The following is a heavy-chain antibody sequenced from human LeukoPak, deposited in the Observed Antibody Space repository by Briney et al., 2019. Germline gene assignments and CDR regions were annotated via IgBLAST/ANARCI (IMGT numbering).Heavy chain of an antibody. CDR3: ATSRRDDYNFDY. V-gene: IGHV3-23*01. D-gene: IGHD5-24*01. J-gene: IGHJ4*02. CDR1: GFTFSSYA. Sequence: PGGSLRLSCAASGFTFSSYAMSWVRQAPGKGLEWVSAISGSGGSTYYADSVKGRFTISRYNSNNTLYLQMNSLRAEDTAVYYCATSRRDDYNFDYWGQGTLVTVSS. CDR2: ISGSGGST.